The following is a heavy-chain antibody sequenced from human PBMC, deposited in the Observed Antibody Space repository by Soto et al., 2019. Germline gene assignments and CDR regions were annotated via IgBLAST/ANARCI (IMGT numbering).Heavy chain of an antibody. CDR2: ISTYNGDT. Sequence: HVQLVQSGAEVKKPGASVNVSCKASGYTFTSFGISWVRQVPGQGLEWMGWISTYNGDTNYAQHLQGRVTMTTDTATSTAYMELRSLRSDDTALYYCARGYCSFTSCPFDFWGQGALVTVSS. D-gene: IGHD2-2*01. V-gene: IGHV1-18*01. J-gene: IGHJ4*02. CDR1: GYTFTSFG. CDR3: ARGYCSFTSCPFDF.